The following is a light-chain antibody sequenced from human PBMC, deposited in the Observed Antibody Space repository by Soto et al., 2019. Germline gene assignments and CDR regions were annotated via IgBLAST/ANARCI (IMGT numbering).Light chain of an antibody. J-gene: IGLJ1*01. CDR2: EVS. Sequence: QSVLTQPPSASGSPGQSVTISCTGTSSDVGGYNYVSWYQQHPGKAPKLIIYEVSKWPSGVPDRFSGSKSGNTASLTVSGLQAEDEADYYCSSYAGSNNLVFGTGTKLTVL. CDR1: SSDVGGYNY. V-gene: IGLV2-8*01. CDR3: SSYAGSNNLV.